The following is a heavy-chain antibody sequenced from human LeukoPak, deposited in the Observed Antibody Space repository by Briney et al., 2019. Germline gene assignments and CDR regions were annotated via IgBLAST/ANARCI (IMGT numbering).Heavy chain of an antibody. V-gene: IGHV3-11*04. J-gene: IGHJ4*02. CDR3: ARDSSSGWYYFDY. CDR2: ISSRGSTI. D-gene: IGHD6-19*01. CDR1: GFTFSDYY. Sequence: GGSLRLSCAASGFTFSDYYMSWVRQAPGKGLEWLSYISSRGSTISYAESVEGRFTISRDDAKNSLYLQMNSLGAEDTAVYYCARDSSSGWYYFDYWGQGTLVTVSS.